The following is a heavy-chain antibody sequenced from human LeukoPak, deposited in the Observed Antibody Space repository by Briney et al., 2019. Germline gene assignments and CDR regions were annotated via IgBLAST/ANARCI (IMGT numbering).Heavy chain of an antibody. V-gene: IGHV3-7*04. D-gene: IGHD2-2*01. CDR1: GFTFSSYW. Sequence: GGSLRLSCAASGFTFSSYWMSWVRQAPGKGLEWVANIKQDGSEKYYVDSVKGRFTISRDNAKNSLYLQMNSLRAEDTAVYYCVGVVVVPAAAYYFDYWGQGTLVTVSS. J-gene: IGHJ4*02. CDR3: VGVVVVPAAAYYFDY. CDR2: IKQDGSEK.